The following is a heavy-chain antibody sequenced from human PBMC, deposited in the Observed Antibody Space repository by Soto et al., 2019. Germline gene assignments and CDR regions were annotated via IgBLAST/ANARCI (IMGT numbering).Heavy chain of an antibody. Sequence: GGSLRLSCAASGFTFSSYSMNWVRQAPGKGLEWVSYISSSSSTIYYADSVKGRFTISRDNAKNSLYLQMNSLRDEDTAVYYCARVFVRKGFRFLVRAFWARGSLDPVSS. CDR2: ISSSSSTI. CDR1: GFTFSSYS. D-gene: IGHD3-3*01. J-gene: IGHJ4*02. CDR3: ARVFVRKGFRFLVRAF. V-gene: IGHV3-48*02.